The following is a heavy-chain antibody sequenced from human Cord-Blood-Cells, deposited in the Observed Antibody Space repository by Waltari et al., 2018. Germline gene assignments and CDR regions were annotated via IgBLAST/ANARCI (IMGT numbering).Heavy chain of an antibody. D-gene: IGHD3-10*01. CDR3: ARGTSTQRITMVQGKTPPDP. CDR1: GYTFTSYY. CDR2: INPSGGST. V-gene: IGHV1-46*01. J-gene: IGHJ5*02. Sequence: QVQLVQSGAEVKKPGASVKVSCKASGYTFTSYYLHWVRQAPGQGLEWMGIINPSGGSTSYAQKFQGRVTMTRDTSTSTVYMELSSLRSEDTAVYYCARGTSTQRITMVQGKTPPDPWGQGTLVTVSS.